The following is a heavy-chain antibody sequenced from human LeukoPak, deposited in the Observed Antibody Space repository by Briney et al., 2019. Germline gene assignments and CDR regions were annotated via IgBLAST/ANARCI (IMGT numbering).Heavy chain of an antibody. CDR1: GYNFTNYW. J-gene: IGHJ4*02. D-gene: IGHD5-24*01. CDR2: IYPGDSDT. Sequence: GESLKISCKGSGYNFTNYWIGWVRQMPGKGLEWMGIIYPGDSDTTYSPSFQGQVAISADKSISTAYLQWSSLKASDTAMYYCARRRDGYNYVGTDYWGQGTLVTVSS. CDR3: ARRRDGYNYVGTDY. V-gene: IGHV5-51*01.